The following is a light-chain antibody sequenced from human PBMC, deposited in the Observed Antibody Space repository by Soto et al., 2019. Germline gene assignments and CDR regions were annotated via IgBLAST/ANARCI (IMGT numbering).Light chain of an antibody. J-gene: IGLJ2*01. Sequence: QSVLTQPPSASGTPGQRVTISCSGSSSNIGSNYVYWYQQLPGTAPKLLIYRNNQRPSGVPDRFSGSKSGTSASLAISGLRSEDEADYYCAAWDDSLSVVVCGGGTKVTVL. V-gene: IGLV1-47*01. CDR3: AAWDDSLSVVV. CDR1: SSNIGSNY. CDR2: RNN.